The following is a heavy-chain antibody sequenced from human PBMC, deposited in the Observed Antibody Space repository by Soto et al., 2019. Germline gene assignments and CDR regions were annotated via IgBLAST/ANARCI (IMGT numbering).Heavy chain of an antibody. CDR1: GYTCTTYA. Sequence: ASVKVSCKASGYTCTTYAISWLRQAPGQGLEWMGWMNTYTGNTDYAQSLRGRVTMTRDTSTDTAHMELRSLRSDDAAMYYCARASLHRTSSITFDYWGQVDLVPVSS. CDR2: MNTYTGNT. CDR3: ARASLHRTSSITFDY. J-gene: IGHJ4*02. V-gene: IGHV1-18*01. D-gene: IGHD6-6*01.